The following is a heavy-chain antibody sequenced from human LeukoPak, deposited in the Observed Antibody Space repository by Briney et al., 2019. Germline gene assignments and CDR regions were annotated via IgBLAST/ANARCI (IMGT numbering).Heavy chain of an antibody. D-gene: IGHD2-21*02. J-gene: IGHJ5*02. CDR2: ISAYNGNT. CDR1: GYTFTSYY. V-gene: IGHV1-18*04. CDR3: ARDRRSYIVVVTGRWFDP. Sequence: ASVKVSCKASGYTFTSYYMHWVRQAPGQGLEWMGWISAYNGNTNYAQKLQGRVTMTTDTSTSTAYMELRSLRSDDTAVYYCARDRRSYIVVVTGRWFDPWGQGTLVTVSS.